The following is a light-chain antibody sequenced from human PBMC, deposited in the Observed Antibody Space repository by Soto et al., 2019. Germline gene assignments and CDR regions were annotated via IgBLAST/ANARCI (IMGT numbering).Light chain of an antibody. CDR1: QSVSID. J-gene: IGKJ1*01. CDR2: GAS. V-gene: IGKV3-15*01. Sequence: EIVMTQSPATVPVSPGERVTLSCRASQSVSIDLAWYQQKPGQAPRLLIYGASTRATDIPPSVTGSGSGTQVTLTISSLQSEDIAVYYCQRYNKWPQPFGQGTKVEIK. CDR3: QRYNKWPQP.